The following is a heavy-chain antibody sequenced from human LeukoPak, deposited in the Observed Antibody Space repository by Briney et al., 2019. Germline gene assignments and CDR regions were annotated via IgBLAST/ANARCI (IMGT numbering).Heavy chain of an antibody. Sequence: GGSLRLSCAASGFTFSSYGMHWVRQAPGKGLEWVAVIWYDGSNKYYADSVKGRFTISRDNSKNTLYVQMNSLRAEDTAVYYCARDEEDGYFDYWGQGTLATVSS. J-gene: IGHJ4*02. CDR2: IWYDGSNK. V-gene: IGHV3-33*01. CDR1: GFTFSSYG. D-gene: IGHD5-24*01. CDR3: ARDEEDGYFDY.